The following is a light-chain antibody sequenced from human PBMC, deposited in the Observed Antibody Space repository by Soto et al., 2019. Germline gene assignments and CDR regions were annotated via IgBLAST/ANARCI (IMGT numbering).Light chain of an antibody. CDR1: QTVSNS. CDR2: DAS. Sequence: EIVLTQSPATVSLSPGERATLSCRASQTVSNSLAWYQHKPGRAPRLLIFDASNRATGIPGRFSGSGSGTDFTLTISSLEPEDFAVYFCQQRANWPPELTFGGGTKVEIK. J-gene: IGKJ4*01. V-gene: IGKV3-11*01. CDR3: QQRANWPPELT.